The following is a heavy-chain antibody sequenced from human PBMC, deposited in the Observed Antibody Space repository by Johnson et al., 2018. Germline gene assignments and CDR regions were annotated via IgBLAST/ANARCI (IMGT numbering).Heavy chain of an antibody. CDR1: GFTFSSYG. CDR3: AKERRRGYSYGYGYGGAFDI. V-gene: IGHV3-30*18. J-gene: IGHJ3*02. D-gene: IGHD5-18*01. CDR2: ISYDGSNK. Sequence: QVQLVESGGGVVQXGRSLRLSCAASGFTFSSYGMHWVRQAPGKGLEWVAVISYDGSNKYYADSVKGRFTISRDNSKNTLYLQMNSLRAEDTAVYYCAKERRRGYSYGYGYGGAFDIWGQGTMVTVSS.